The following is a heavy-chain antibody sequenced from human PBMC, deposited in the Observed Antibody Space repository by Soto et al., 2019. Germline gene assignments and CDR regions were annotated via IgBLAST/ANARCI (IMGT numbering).Heavy chain of an antibody. CDR2: VNPSGGHT. D-gene: IGHD2-21*02. CDR3: AREGHVVVVTGALDY. Sequence: QVQLMQSGAEVKKPGASVKVSCKASGDTFTDYYIHWVRQAPGQALEWMGTVNPSGGHTTYAQHFLGRVTMTRDTSTSTLYMELTSLTSDDTAIDYGAREGHVVVVTGALDYWGQGTLVTVSS. J-gene: IGHJ4*02. V-gene: IGHV1-46*01. CDR1: GDTFTDYY.